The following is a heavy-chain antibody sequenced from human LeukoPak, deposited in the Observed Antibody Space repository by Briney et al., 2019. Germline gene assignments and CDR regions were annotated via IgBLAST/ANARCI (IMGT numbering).Heavy chain of an antibody. D-gene: IGHD3-9*01. CDR2: VYYSGST. CDR3: ARGLKFYDILTAYYTFPYFDY. J-gene: IGHJ4*02. V-gene: IGHV4-59*01. Sequence: SETLSLTCTVSGGSLSSYYWTWIRQPPGKGLEWIGYVYYSGSTNYNPSLKSRVTISVDTSKNQFSLKLSSVTVADTAVYYCARGLKFYDILTAYYTFPYFDYWGQGALVTVSS. CDR1: GGSLSSYY.